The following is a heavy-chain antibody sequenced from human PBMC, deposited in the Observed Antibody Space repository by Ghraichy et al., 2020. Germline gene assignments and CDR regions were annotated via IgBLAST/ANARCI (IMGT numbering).Heavy chain of an antibody. CDR1: GFTFTNAW. CDR2: IKSITDDGTT. D-gene: IGHD4-17*01. CDR3: TTITGDYDNY. J-gene: IGHJ4*02. V-gene: IGHV3-15*01. Sequence: GGSLRLSCAASGFTFTNAWMSWVRQAPGKGLEWVGRIKSITDDGTTDYAAPVKGRFSISRDDSENTLYLQMNSLKTEDTAIYYCTTITGDYDNYWGQGTPVSVSS.